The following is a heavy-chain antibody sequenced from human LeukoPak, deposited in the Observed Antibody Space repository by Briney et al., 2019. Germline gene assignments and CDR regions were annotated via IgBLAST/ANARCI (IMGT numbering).Heavy chain of an antibody. J-gene: IGHJ4*02. Sequence: ASVKISCKASGDTFTGYYIHWGRHPPGQGLEWRVIINPSGGSATYAEKFRSRLTMISNMSTSTVYMELSSLMTDDTAVYYCWTGSMPVYNLLTAKRYCDYWGQGPLLRVSS. CDR3: WTGSMPVYNLLTAKRYCDY. V-gene: IGHV1-46*01. CDR2: INPSGGSA. CDR1: GDTFTGYY. D-gene: IGHD3-9*01.